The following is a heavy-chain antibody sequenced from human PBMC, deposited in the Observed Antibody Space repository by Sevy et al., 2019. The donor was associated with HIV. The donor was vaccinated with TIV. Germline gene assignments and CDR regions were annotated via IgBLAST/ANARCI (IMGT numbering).Heavy chain of an antibody. V-gene: IGHV3-33*01. J-gene: IGHJ4*02. CDR1: GFSFSTYG. CDR3: ARERDENSSGWSVPFDN. Sequence: LSLTCATSGFSFSTYGMHWVRQAPGKGLEWVAGIWYDGSKKQYADSVKGRFTISRDNSKNTMYLQMNSLRVEDTALFYCARERDENSSGWSVPFDNWGQGTLVTVSS. CDR2: IWYDGSKK. D-gene: IGHD6-19*01.